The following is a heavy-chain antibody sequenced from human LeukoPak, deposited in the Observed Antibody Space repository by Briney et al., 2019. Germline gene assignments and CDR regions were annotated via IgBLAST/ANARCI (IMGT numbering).Heavy chain of an antibody. D-gene: IGHD2-15*01. CDR3: ARLTGCSGGSCDSLDY. J-gene: IGHJ4*02. V-gene: IGHV4-34*01. CDR2: INHSGST. Sequence: SETLSLTCAVYGGSFSGYYWSWIRQPPGKGLEWIGEINHSGSTNYNPSLKSRVTISVDTPKNQFSLKLSSVTAADTAVYYCARLTGCSGGSCDSLDYWGQGTLVTVSS. CDR1: GGSFSGYY.